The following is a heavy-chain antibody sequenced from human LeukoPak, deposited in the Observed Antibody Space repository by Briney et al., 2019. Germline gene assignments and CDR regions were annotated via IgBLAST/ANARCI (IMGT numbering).Heavy chain of an antibody. CDR1: GFTFSSYA. J-gene: IGHJ5*02. CDR3: AKDSFPFIPAAENWFDP. Sequence: GGSLRLSCAASGFTFSSYAMSWVRQAPGKGLEWVSAISGSGGNTYYADSVKGRFTISRDNSKNTLYLQMNSLRAEDTAVYYCAKDSFPFIPAAENWFDPWGQGTLVTVSS. D-gene: IGHD2-2*01. CDR2: ISGSGGNT. V-gene: IGHV3-23*01.